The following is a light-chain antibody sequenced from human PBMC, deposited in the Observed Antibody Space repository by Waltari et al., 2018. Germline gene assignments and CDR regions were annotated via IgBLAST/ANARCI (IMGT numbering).Light chain of an antibody. Sequence: EIVLTQSPATLSLSPGERATLSCRASQRVSSYLAWYQQKPGQAPRLLIYDASNRATGIPARFSGSGSGTDFTLTISSLEPEDFAVYYCQQRSNWPYTFGQRTKLEIK. CDR1: QRVSSY. CDR2: DAS. CDR3: QQRSNWPYT. J-gene: IGKJ2*01. V-gene: IGKV3-11*01.